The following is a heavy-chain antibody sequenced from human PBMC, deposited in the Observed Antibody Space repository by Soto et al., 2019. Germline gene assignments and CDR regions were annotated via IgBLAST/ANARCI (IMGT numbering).Heavy chain of an antibody. CDR1: GFSLRTSGLG. V-gene: IGHV2-5*02. J-gene: IGHJ6*02. CDR2: IYWDDDK. Sequence: QISLKESGPTLVKPTQTLTLTCTFSGFSLRTSGLGVGWIRQPPGKALEWLALIYWDDDKRYSPSLKSRPTIPKATSKNQVVLTMTNMDPVDTATYYCAGRGPTTWWGDGMGVWGQGIMVIVSS. CDR3: AGRGPTTWWGDGMGV. D-gene: IGHD4-4*01.